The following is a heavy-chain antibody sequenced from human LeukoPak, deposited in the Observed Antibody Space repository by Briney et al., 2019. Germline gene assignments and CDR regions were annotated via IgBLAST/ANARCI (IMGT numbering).Heavy chain of an antibody. CDR1: GFTFSSYA. J-gene: IGHJ6*02. V-gene: IGHV3-9*01. D-gene: IGHD3-22*01. CDR2: ISWNSGSI. CDR3: AKGALSYYDSSGYDYYYYGMDV. Sequence: GGSLRLSCAASGFTFSSYAMSWVRQAPGKGLEWVSGISWNSGSIGYADSVKGRFTISRDNAKNSLYLQMNSLRAEDTALYYCAKGALSYYDSSGYDYYYYGMDVWGQGTTVTVSS.